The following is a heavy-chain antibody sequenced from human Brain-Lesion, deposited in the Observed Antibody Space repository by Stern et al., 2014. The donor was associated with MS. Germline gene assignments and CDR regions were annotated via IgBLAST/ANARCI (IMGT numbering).Heavy chain of an antibody. CDR2: IYYSGFT. V-gene: IGHV4-39*01. Sequence: VHLVESGPGLVKPSETLSLTCTVSGGSISSSPYYWAWIRQPPGKGLEWIGNIYYSGFTYYSPSLKSRVPISVDTSKTQFSLKLSSVTAADTAVYYCARHDSVPRPSQLYSARDRGPGYFDYWGQGTLVTVSS. J-gene: IGHJ4*02. CDR1: GGSISSSPYY. CDR3: ARHDSVPRPSQLYSARDRGPGYFDY. D-gene: IGHD1-26*01.